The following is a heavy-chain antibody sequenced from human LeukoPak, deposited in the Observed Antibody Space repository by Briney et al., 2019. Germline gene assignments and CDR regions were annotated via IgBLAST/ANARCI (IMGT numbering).Heavy chain of an antibody. V-gene: IGHV3-23*01. D-gene: IGHD6-19*01. CDR3: ASAVAGTRGNDY. J-gene: IGHJ4*02. CDR1: GFTFTDYA. Sequence: PGGSLRLSCAASGFTFTDYAMGWVRQAPGQGLEWASTSSASGSTTYYEDSVRGRFTISRDNAKNSLYLQMNSLRAEDTVVYYCASAVAGTRGNDYWGQGTLVTVSS. CDR2: SSASGSTT.